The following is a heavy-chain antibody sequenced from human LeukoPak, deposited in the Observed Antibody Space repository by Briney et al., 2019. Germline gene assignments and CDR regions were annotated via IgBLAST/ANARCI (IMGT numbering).Heavy chain of an antibody. CDR2: IYPGDSDT. D-gene: IGHD6-13*01. CDR3: GRIPAAGSLKGSFDI. Sequence: GESLKISCKGSGYSFTSYWIGWVPQMPGKGLEWMVIIYPGDSDTTYSPSFQGQVTISADKSISTAYLQWSSLKASDSAMYYCGRIPAAGSLKGSFDIWGQGTMVTVSS. CDR1: GYSFTSYW. V-gene: IGHV5-51*01. J-gene: IGHJ3*02.